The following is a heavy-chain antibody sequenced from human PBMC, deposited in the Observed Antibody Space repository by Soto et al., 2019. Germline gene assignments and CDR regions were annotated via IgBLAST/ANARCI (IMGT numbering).Heavy chain of an antibody. CDR1: GGSISSGGYY. CDR2: IYYSGST. Sequence: QVQLQESGPGLVKPSQTLSLTCTVSGGSISSGGYYWSWIRQHPGKGLEWIGYIYYSGSTYYNPSLKSRVTRSVDTSKNQFSLKLSSVTAADTAVYYCARLHCTNGVCYKGTGWFDPWGQGTLVTVSS. CDR3: ARLHCTNGVCYKGTGWFDP. D-gene: IGHD2-8*01. V-gene: IGHV4-31*03. J-gene: IGHJ5*02.